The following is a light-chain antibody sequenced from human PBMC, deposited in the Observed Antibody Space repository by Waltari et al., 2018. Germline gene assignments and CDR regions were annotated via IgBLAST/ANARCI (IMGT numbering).Light chain of an antibody. CDR1: SGYSSNV. Sequence: LVLTQSPSASASLGASVKLTCTLSSGYSSNVIAWLQQQPGKGPRYLMKVNSDGSHRKGGDIPARFSASNSGTEYYLTISSLQSEDEADYYCQTGGHGTWVFGGGTKLTVL. J-gene: IGLJ3*02. V-gene: IGLV4-69*01. CDR3: QTGGHGTWV. CDR2: VNSDGSH.